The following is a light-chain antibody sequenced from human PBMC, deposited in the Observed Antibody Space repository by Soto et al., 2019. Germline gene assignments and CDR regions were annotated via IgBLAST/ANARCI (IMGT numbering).Light chain of an antibody. V-gene: IGKV3-20*01. CDR1: QSITNNF. CDR3: QQYGSPVIT. J-gene: IGKJ5*01. Sequence: EVVLTQSPGTLSLSPGDRATLSCRASQSITNNFLAWYQHKPGQAPRLLIYGASSRATGIPDRFSGSGSGTDFTLTISRLEPEDFAVYPCQQYGSPVITFGQGTRLDIK. CDR2: GAS.